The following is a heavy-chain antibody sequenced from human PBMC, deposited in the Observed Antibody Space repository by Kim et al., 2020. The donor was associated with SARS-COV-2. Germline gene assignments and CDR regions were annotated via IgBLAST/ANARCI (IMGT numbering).Heavy chain of an antibody. Sequence: SQTLSLTCAISGDSVSSNSAAWNWIRQSPSRGLEWLGRTYYRSKWYNDYAVSVKSRITINPDTSKNQFSLQLNSVTPEDTAVYYCARGPLWFGEYIGGYDPWGQGTLVTVSS. V-gene: IGHV6-1*01. D-gene: IGHD3-10*01. CDR1: GDSVSSNSAA. CDR3: ARGPLWFGEYIGGYDP. CDR2: TYYRSKWYN. J-gene: IGHJ5*02.